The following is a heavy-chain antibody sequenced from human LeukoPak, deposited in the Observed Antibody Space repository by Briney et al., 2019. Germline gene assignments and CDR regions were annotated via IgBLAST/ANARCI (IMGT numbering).Heavy chain of an antibody. J-gene: IGHJ4*02. CDR3: ARDGANTAIALAY. D-gene: IGHD5-18*01. Sequence: SETLSLPCTVSGGSISCPYWSWIRQPAGKGLEWIGSIYTSGSPNYNPSLKSRVHISGDTSKKQFSLKLSSVTAGDTAVFHCARDGANTAIALAYGGQGTRVSVSS. V-gene: IGHV4-4*07. CDR1: GGSISCPY. CDR2: IYTSGSP.